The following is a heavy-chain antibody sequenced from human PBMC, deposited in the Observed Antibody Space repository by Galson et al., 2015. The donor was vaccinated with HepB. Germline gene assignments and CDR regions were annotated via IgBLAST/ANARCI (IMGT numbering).Heavy chain of an antibody. CDR2: IVVGSGNT. CDR3: AAEADGYYYDSSGYYRRADAFDI. V-gene: IGHV1-58*02. CDR1: GFTFTSSA. J-gene: IGHJ3*02. Sequence: SVTVSCKASGFTFTSSAMQWVRQARGQRLEWIGWIVVGSGNTNYAQKFQERVTITRDMSTSTAYMELSSLRSEDTAVYYCAAEADGYYYDSSGYYRRADAFDIWGQGTMVTVSS. D-gene: IGHD3-22*01.